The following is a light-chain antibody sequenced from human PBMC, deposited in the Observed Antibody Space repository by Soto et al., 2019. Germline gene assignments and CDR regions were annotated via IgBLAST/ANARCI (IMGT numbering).Light chain of an antibody. Sequence: DIVMTQSPATLSVAPGERVTFSCRASQGVSRKLAWYQHKPGQAPRLLISGASTGATGIPARFSGSGSGSEFTLTISSMQSEDCAIYYCQQHHTWLITLGGGTKVDIK. CDR3: QQHHTWLIT. CDR2: GAS. J-gene: IGKJ4*01. V-gene: IGKV3-15*01. CDR1: QGVSRK.